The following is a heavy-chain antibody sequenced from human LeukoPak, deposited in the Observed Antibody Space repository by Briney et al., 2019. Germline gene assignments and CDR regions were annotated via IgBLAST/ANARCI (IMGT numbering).Heavy chain of an antibody. CDR1: GFTFSSYW. V-gene: IGHV3-7*01. J-gene: IGHJ6*02. Sequence: GGSLRLSCAASGFTFSSYWMSWVRQAPGKGLEWVANIKQDGSEKYYVDSVKGRFTISRDNAKNSLYLQMNSLRAEDTAVYYCARDRDFWSGYYRYYYYGMDVWGQGTTVTVSS. D-gene: IGHD3-3*01. CDR3: ARDRDFWSGYYRYYYYGMDV. CDR2: IKQDGSEK.